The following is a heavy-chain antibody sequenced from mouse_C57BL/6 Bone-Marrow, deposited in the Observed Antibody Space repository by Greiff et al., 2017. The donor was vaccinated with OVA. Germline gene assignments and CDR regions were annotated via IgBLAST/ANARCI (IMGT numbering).Heavy chain of an antibody. CDR1: GFTFSSYG. CDR2: ISSGGSYT. CDR3: ARLLLN. J-gene: IGHJ2*01. D-gene: IGHD2-3*01. Sequence: EVQLQESGGDLVKPGGSLKLSCAASGFTFSSYGMSWVRQTPDKRLEWVATISSGGSYTYYPDSVKGRFTISRDNAKNTLYLQMSSLKSEDTAMYYCARLLLNWGQGTTLTVSS. V-gene: IGHV5-6*01.